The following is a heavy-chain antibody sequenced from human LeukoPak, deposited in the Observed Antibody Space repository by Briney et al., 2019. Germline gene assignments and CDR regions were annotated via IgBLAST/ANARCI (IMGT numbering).Heavy chain of an antibody. J-gene: IGHJ5*02. CDR2: INHSGST. D-gene: IGHD6-13*01. CDR3: ARRVAAAGSPWFDP. Sequence: SETLSLTCAVYGGSFSGYYWSWIRQPPGKGLEWIGEINHSGSTNYNPSLKSRVTISVDTSKNQFSLKLSSVTAADTAVYYCARRVAAAGSPWFDPWGQGTLVTVSS. CDR1: GGSFSGYY. V-gene: IGHV4-34*01.